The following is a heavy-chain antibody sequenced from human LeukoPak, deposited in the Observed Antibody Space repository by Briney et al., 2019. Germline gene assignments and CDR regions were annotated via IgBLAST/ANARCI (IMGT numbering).Heavy chain of an antibody. D-gene: IGHD3-22*01. CDR1: GGSISSGGYY. V-gene: IGHV4-61*08. J-gene: IGHJ3*02. Sequence: SQTLSLTCTVSGGSISSGGYYWSWIRQPPGKGLEWIGYIYYSGSTNYNPSLKSRVTISVDTSKNQFSLKLSSVTAADTAVYYCARVRYYYDSSGYSLGAFDIWGQGTMVTVSS. CDR2: IYYSGST. CDR3: ARVRYYYDSSGYSLGAFDI.